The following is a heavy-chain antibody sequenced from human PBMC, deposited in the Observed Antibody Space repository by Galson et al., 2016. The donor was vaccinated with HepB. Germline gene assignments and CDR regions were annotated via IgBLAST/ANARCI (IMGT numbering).Heavy chain of an antibody. Sequence: TLSLTCTVSGASISSGDFYWSWIRQHPGKGLEWIGYIYYSGSTHYTPSLRIRVTISVDTSKTQFSLKLTSVTAADTAVYYCASGRRHDYGEYWGQGTLVTVSS. CDR3: ASGRRHDYGEY. J-gene: IGHJ4*02. CDR1: GASISSGDFY. V-gene: IGHV4-31*03. D-gene: IGHD4-17*01. CDR2: IYYSGST.